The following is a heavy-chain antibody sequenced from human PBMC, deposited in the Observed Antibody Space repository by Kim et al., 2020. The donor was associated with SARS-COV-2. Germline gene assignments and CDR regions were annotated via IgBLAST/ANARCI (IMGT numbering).Heavy chain of an antibody. CDR3: ARHLRGYSGYDSDY. V-gene: IGHV4-39*01. Sequence: PSLKSRVTISVDTSKNQFSLKLSSVTAADTAVYYCARHLRGYSGYDSDYWGQGTLVTVSS. D-gene: IGHD5-12*01. J-gene: IGHJ4*02.